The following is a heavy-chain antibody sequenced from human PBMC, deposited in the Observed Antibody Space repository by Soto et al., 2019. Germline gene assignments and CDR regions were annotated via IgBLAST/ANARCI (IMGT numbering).Heavy chain of an antibody. CDR2: IYHIVST. J-gene: IGHJ5*02. D-gene: IGHD3-22*01. V-gene: IGHV4-38-2*01. Sequence: SETLSLTGAVCGYSISSGYYWGWIRQPPGKGLEWIGSIYHIVSTYYNPTLKSRFTISVETSKNQFSLKLSHVTAADTAVYYCARLYESSGFGWFDPCGQRNLVAV. CDR3: ARLYESSGFGWFDP. CDR1: GYSISSGYY.